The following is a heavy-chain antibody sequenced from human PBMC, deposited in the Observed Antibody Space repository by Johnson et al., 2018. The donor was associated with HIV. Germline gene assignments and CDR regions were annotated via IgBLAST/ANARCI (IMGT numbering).Heavy chain of an antibody. J-gene: IGHJ3*02. V-gene: IGHV3-30*04. Sequence: QVQLVESGGGVVRPGGSLRLSCAASRFTLSTFDIHWVRQAPGKGLEWAAVISYDGSNKYYADSVKGRFTISRDNSKNTLYLQMNRLRAEDTAVYYCAGDYDSSGYTEKADAFDIWGQGTMVTVSS. CDR3: AGDYDSSGYTEKADAFDI. D-gene: IGHD3-22*01. CDR1: RFTLSTFD. CDR2: ISYDGSNK.